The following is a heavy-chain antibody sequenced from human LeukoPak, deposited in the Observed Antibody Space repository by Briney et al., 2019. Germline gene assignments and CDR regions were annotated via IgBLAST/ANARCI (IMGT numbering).Heavy chain of an antibody. J-gene: IGHJ4*02. V-gene: IGHV3-23*01. Sequence: PGGSLRLSCGGSGFTFSRNAINWVRQTPGKGLEWLSAISSDGRYIYYTDSVKGRFTTSRDNSRNTVYLQTSGLRVEDTAVYSCATVMGSSPSTAYFAYWGQGTLVTVSS. CDR3: ATVMGSSPSTAYFAY. CDR2: ISSDGRYI. CDR1: GFTFSRNA. D-gene: IGHD6-6*01.